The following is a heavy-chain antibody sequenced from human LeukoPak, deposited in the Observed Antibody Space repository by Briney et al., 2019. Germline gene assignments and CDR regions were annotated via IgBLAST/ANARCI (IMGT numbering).Heavy chain of an antibody. J-gene: IGHJ6*02. CDR2: IIPILGIA. V-gene: IGHV1-69*04. CDR3: ARAHYYYYGMDV. Sequence: SVKVSCKASGGTFSSDAISGVRQAPGQGLEWMGRIIPILGIANYAQKFQGRFTITADQSTSTAYMELRSLRSEDTAVYYCARAHYYYYGMDVWGQGTTVTVSS. CDR1: GGTFSSDA.